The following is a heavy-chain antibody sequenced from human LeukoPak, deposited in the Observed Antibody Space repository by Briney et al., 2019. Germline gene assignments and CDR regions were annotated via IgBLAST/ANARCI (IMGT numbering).Heavy chain of an antibody. D-gene: IGHD2-2*01. V-gene: IGHV1-2*02. CDR1: GYTFTGYY. J-gene: IGHJ6*03. CDR3: VVVPAASGAYYYYYMDV. CDR2: INPNSGGT. Sequence: ASVKVSCKASGYTFTGYYMHWVRQAPGQGLEWMGWINPNSGGTKYAQKFQGRVTMTRDTSISTAYMELSSLRSEDTAVYYCVVVPAASGAYYYYYMDVWGKGTTVTVSS.